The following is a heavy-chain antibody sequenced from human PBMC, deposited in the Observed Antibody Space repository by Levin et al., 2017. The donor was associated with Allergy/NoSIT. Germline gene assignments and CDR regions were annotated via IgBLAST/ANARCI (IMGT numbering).Heavy chain of an antibody. Sequence: GGSLRLSCAASGFTFSSYWMHWVRQAPGKGLVWVSRINSDGSSTSYADSVKGRFTISRDNAKNTLYLQMNSLRAEDTAVYYCAREDIVVVPASKATYYYYYYGMDVWGQGTTVTVSS. CDR2: INSDGSST. V-gene: IGHV3-74*01. CDR3: AREDIVVVPASKATYYYYYYGMDV. D-gene: IGHD2-2*01. J-gene: IGHJ6*02. CDR1: GFTFSSYW.